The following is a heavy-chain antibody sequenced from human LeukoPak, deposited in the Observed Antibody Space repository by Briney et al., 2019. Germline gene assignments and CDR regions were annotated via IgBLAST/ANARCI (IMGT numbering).Heavy chain of an antibody. CDR3: ARFVFGIAAAGTSYYYGMDV. Sequence: GESLKISCKGSGYSFTSYWIGWVRQMPGKGLEWMGIIYPGDSDTRYSPSFQGQVTISADKSISTAYLQWSSLKASDTAMYYCARFVFGIAAAGTSYYYGMDVWGQGTTVTVPS. J-gene: IGHJ6*02. V-gene: IGHV5-51*01. D-gene: IGHD6-13*01. CDR2: IYPGDSDT. CDR1: GYSFTSYW.